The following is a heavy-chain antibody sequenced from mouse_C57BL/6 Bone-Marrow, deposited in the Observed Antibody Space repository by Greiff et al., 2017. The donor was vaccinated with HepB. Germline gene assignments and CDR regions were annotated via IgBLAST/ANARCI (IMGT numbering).Heavy chain of an antibody. CDR2: IHPSDSDT. CDR3: AIFRGSKTAQAILFDY. CDR1: GYTFTSYW. V-gene: IGHV1-74*01. J-gene: IGHJ2*01. D-gene: IGHD3-2*02. Sequence: VQLQHPGAELVKPGASVKVSCKASGYTFTSYWMHWVKQRPGQVLEWIGRIHPSDSDTNYNQKFKGKATLTVDKSSSTAYMQLSSLTSEDSAVYYCAIFRGSKTAQAILFDYWGQGTTLTVSS.